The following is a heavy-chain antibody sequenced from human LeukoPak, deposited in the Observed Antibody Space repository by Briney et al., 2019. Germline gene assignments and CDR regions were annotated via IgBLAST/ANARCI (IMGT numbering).Heavy chain of an antibody. D-gene: IGHD6-6*01. CDR3: ARHFAYSSSSYFDY. Sequence: SETLSLTCTVSGGSISSDYWSWIRQPPGKGLEWIGYIYYTGSTNYNPSLKSRVTMFEDKSKNQFSLRLSSVTVADTAVYYCARHFAYSSSSYFDYWGQGSLVTVSS. CDR2: IYYTGST. J-gene: IGHJ4*02. V-gene: IGHV4-59*08. CDR1: GGSISSDY.